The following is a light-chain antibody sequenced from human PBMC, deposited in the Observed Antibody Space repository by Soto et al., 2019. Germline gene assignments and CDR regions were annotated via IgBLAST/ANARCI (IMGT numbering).Light chain of an antibody. CDR3: HQYATSPFT. CDR1: ETIGRAY. CDR2: ATS. V-gene: IGKV3-20*01. J-gene: IGKJ2*01. Sequence: IVLTQSPGTLSLSPGERATVSCRASETIGRAYFAWYQPRPGRTPRLVLSATSNRAAGIPDRFGGSGSGADFTLTISGVEPEDFAVYYCHQYATSPFTFGQGTKLEI.